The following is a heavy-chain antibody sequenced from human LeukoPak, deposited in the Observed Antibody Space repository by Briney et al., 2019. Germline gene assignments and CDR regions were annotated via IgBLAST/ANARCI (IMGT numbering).Heavy chain of an antibody. CDR3: ARNEWADY. V-gene: IGHV3-74*01. Sequence: GGSLRLSCAASGFDFSSNWMHWVRHAPGQGLVWVSRIKGDGISTNYADSVKGRFTISRDNAKNSLYLQMNSLRDEDTAVYYCARNEWADYWGQGTLVTVSS. D-gene: IGHD1-26*01. CDR1: GFDFSSNW. J-gene: IGHJ4*02. CDR2: IKGDGIST.